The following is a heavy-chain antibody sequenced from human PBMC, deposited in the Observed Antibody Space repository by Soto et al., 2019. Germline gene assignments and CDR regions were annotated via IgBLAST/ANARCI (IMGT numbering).Heavy chain of an antibody. V-gene: IGHV1-69*01. J-gene: IGHJ6*02. CDR3: ARDRPEKLLSYYYGMDV. CDR1: GGTFSSYA. D-gene: IGHD3-10*01. CDR2: IIPIFGTA. Sequence: QVQLVQSGAEVKKPGSSVKVSCKASGGTFSSYAISWVRQAPGQGLEWMGGIIPIFGTANYAQKFQGRVMITADESTSTAYMELSSLRSEDTAVYYCARDRPEKLLSYYYGMDVWGQGTTVTVSS.